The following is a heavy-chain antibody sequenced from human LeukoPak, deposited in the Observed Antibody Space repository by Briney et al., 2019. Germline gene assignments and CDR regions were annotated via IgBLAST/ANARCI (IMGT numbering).Heavy chain of an antibody. D-gene: IGHD6-6*01. Sequence: GGSPRLSCAASGFTFSSYWMSWVRQAPGKGLEWVANIKQDGSEKYYVDSVKGRFTISRANAKNSLYLQMNSLRAEDTAVYFCATISSSSPHIDYWGQGTLVTVSS. CDR1: GFTFSSYW. V-gene: IGHV3-7*05. CDR2: IKQDGSEK. J-gene: IGHJ4*02. CDR3: ATISSSSPHIDY.